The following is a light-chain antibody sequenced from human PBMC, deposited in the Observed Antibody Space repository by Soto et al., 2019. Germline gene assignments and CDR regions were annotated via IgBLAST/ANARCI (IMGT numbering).Light chain of an antibody. CDR2: GVY. V-gene: IGLV2-14*01. CDR3: SSYTSGSTLPWV. CDR1: SDDIGTYEY. J-gene: IGLJ1*01. Sequence: QSALTQPASVSGSPGQTITISCTGSSDDIGTYEYIFWHQHHPGKAPKLIIFGVYDRPSGISDRFSGSKSGKTASLTIVGLQVEDEAVYYCSSYTSGSTLPWVFGTGTKLTVL.